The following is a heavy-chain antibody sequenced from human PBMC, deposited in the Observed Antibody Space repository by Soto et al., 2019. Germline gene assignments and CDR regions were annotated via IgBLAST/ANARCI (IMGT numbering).Heavy chain of an antibody. CDR2: IYHSGST. D-gene: IGHD3-10*01. J-gene: IGHJ4*02. CDR3: ATFGVTDAFDF. V-gene: IGHV4-30-2*01. Sequence: PSETLSLTCDVSGVSIYSGDYSWSWIRQPPGKGLEWIGYIYHSGSTYYNLFLRSRVTISVDRSKNQFSLKLTSVTAADTAVYYCATFGVTDAFDFWGQGALVTVSS. CDR1: GVSIYSGDYS.